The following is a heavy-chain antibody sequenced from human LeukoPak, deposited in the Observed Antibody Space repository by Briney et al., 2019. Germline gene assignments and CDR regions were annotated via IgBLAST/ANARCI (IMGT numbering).Heavy chain of an antibody. D-gene: IGHD3-22*01. V-gene: IGHV3-21*01. CDR3: ARDIPYYYDSSGYSHFDY. CDR1: GFTFSSHS. CDR2: ISSSSSYI. J-gene: IGHJ4*02. Sequence: PGGSLRLSCAASGFTFSSHSMNWVRQAPGKGLEWVSSISSSSSYIYYADSVKGRFTISRDNAKNSLYLQMNSLRAEDTAVYYCARDIPYYYDSSGYSHFDYWGQGTLVTVSS.